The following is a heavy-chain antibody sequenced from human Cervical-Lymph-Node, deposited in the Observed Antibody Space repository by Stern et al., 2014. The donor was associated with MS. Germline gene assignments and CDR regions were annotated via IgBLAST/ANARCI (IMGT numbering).Heavy chain of an antibody. J-gene: IGHJ4*02. D-gene: IGHD1-26*01. CDR1: GFVFRRYA. Sequence: VQLVESGGGVVQPGRSLRLSCAASGFVFRRYALHWVRQAPGKGLEWVALISYDGRDKYYTDSVKGRFTVSRDNSNNTVDLEMNSLRLEDTAVYYCAKGGSGSYLDWSQGSLVTVSS. V-gene: IGHV3-30*04. CDR2: ISYDGRDK. CDR3: AKGGSGSYLD.